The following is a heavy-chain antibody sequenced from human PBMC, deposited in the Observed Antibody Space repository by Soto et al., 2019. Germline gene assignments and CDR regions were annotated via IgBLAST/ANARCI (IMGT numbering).Heavy chain of an antibody. Sequence: QVQLVESGGGVVQPGRSLRLSCAASGFTFSSFGMHWVRQAPGKGLEWVAVISYDGSSKYYADSVKGRFIISRDNSKNTLYLQVNSLRGEDTAVYYCAKDLMYYYHGMDVWGQGTTVTVSS. J-gene: IGHJ6*02. CDR3: AKDLMYYYHGMDV. CDR1: GFTFSSFG. V-gene: IGHV3-30*18. CDR2: ISYDGSSK.